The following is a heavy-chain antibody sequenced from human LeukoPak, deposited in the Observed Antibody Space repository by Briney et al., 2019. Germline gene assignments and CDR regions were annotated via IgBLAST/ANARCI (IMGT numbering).Heavy chain of an antibody. CDR1: GFTFSSYS. Sequence: PGGSLRLSCATSGFTFSSYSMNWVRQAPGKGLEWVSAMSSRDDGRYYAASVRGRFTISRDTSRSTLYLQMNSLRAEDAAVYYCAKAPVTSCRGAFCYPFDYWGQGTLVTVSS. CDR2: MSSRDDGR. CDR3: AKAPVTSCRGAFCYPFDY. V-gene: IGHV3-23*01. D-gene: IGHD2-15*01. J-gene: IGHJ4*02.